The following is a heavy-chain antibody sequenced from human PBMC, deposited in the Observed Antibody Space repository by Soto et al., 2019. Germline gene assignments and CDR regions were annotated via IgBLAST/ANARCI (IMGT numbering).Heavy chain of an antibody. CDR3: ARDGAGMGATSDY. V-gene: IGHV1-69*12. CDR1: GGTFSSYT. D-gene: IGHD1-26*01. J-gene: IGHJ4*02. CDR2: IIPMFGTT. Sequence: QVQLVQSGAEVKKPGSSVKVSCKASGGTFSSYTLHWVRQAPGPGLEWMGGIIPMFGTTDYAEKFEGRVTITADESTSTAYMELTGLRSEDTAFYYCARDGAGMGATSDYWGQGTLVTVSS.